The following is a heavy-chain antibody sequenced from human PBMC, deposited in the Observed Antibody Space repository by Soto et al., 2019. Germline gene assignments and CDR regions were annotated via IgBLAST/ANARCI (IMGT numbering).Heavy chain of an antibody. CDR1: GGSISSYY. CDR3: ARSWNDAFDI. CDR2: IYYSGST. D-gene: IGHD1-1*01. Sequence: SETLSLTCTVSGGSISSYYWSWIRQPPGKGLEWIGYIYYSGSTNYNPSLKSRVTISVDTSKNQFSLKLSSVTAADTAVYYCARSWNDAFDIWGPGTMVTVSS. J-gene: IGHJ3*02. V-gene: IGHV4-59*01.